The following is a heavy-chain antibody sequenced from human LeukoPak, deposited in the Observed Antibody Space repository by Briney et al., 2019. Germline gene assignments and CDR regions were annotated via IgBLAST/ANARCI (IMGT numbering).Heavy chain of an antibody. CDR3: ARDTFQPGLIDS. CDR1: GFTFSLYA. CDR2: INDESSDI. J-gene: IGHJ4*02. Sequence: GGSLRLSCAASGFTFSLYAMNWVRQAPGKGLEWVSYINDESSDIHYAGSVRGRFTISRDDARQTLYLQLSSLRVEDTAVYYCARDTFQPGLIDSWGQGTLVTISS. D-gene: IGHD2-2*01. V-gene: IGHV3-21*05.